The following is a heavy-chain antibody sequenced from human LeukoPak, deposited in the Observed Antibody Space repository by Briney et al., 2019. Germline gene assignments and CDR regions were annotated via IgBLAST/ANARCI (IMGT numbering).Heavy chain of an antibody. CDR1: GFDFSSNA. D-gene: IGHD1-1*01. Sequence: PGGSLRLSCAAAGFDFSSNALSWVRQAPGEGLDWVSSISVSSTTYYLDSVKGRFTISRDNSNNALFLQMNSLRAEDTALYYCAKCNLDNCREGFHIWGQGTMVTVSS. CDR2: ISVSSTT. CDR3: AKCNLDNCREGFHI. V-gene: IGHV3-23*01. J-gene: IGHJ3*02.